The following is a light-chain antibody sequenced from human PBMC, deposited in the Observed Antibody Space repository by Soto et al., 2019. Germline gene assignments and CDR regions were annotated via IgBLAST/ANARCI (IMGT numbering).Light chain of an antibody. V-gene: IGKV3D-15*01. CDR1: QSINSN. Sequence: EVLMTQSPATLSVSPGDRATLSCRASQSINSNLAWYQQQPGQAPRLLIFGASIRATGIPDRFSGSGSGTEFTLTISSLQSEDCAVYYCQQYYDWPITFGQGTRLEIK. CDR3: QQYYDWPIT. CDR2: GAS. J-gene: IGKJ5*01.